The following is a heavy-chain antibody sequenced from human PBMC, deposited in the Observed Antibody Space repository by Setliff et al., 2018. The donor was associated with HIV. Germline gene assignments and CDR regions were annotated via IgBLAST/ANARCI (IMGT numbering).Heavy chain of an antibody. CDR3: ARGRVTLNGVAAGHHYMDV. V-gene: IGHV4-59*08. J-gene: IGHJ6*03. CDR2: IYYSGST. CDR1: GGSISTYY. D-gene: IGHD3-3*01. Sequence: PSETLSLTCTVSGGSISTYYWSWIRQPPGKGLEWMGNIYYSGSTNYNPSLKSRVTISVDTSKNQFSLNLNSVTAADAAIYYCARGRVTLNGVAAGHHYMDVWGKGNTVTVSS.